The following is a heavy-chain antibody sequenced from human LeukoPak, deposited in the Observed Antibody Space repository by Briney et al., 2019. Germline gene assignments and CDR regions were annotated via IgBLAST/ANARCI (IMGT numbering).Heavy chain of an antibody. Sequence: GGSLRLSCAVSGFTFSSYGMHWVRQAPGKGLEWVAFIRYDGSNKYYADSVKGRFTISRDNSKNTLYLQMNSLRAEDTAVYYCAKDWDADRIAGVWFGEFRYFDYWGQGTLVTVSS. J-gene: IGHJ4*02. CDR3: AKDWDADRIAGVWFGEFRYFDY. V-gene: IGHV3-30*02. D-gene: IGHD3-10*01. CDR1: GFTFSSYG. CDR2: IRYDGSNK.